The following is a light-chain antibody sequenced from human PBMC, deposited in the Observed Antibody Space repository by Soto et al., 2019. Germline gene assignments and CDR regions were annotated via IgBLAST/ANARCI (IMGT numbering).Light chain of an antibody. CDR2: EDL. J-gene: IGLJ2*01. Sequence: QSALTQPASVSGSPGQSITISCTGTSSDVGRYNLVSWYQQYPGKAPKLIIYEDLERPSGVSSRFSGSKSGNTASLTISGLQTDDEAHYYCCSYAGGSSVVFGGGTKVTVL. V-gene: IGLV2-23*01. CDR3: CSYAGGSSVV. CDR1: SSDVGRYNL.